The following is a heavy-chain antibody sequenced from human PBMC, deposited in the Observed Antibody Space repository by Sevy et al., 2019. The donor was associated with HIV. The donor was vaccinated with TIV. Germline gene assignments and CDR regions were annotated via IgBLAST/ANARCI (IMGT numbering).Heavy chain of an antibody. V-gene: IGHV4-30-2*01. Sequence: SETLSLTCAVSGGSISSGGYSWSWIRQPRGKGLEWIGYIYHSGSTYYNPSLKSRVTISVDRSKNQFSLKLSSVTAADTAVYYCVRDGVPAAMGRWFDPWGQRTLVTVSS. J-gene: IGHJ5*02. CDR3: VRDGVPAAMGRWFDP. D-gene: IGHD2-2*01. CDR2: IYHSGST. CDR1: GGSISSGGYS.